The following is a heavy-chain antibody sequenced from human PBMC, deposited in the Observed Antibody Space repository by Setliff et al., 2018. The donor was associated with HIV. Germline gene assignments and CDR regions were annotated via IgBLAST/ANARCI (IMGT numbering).Heavy chain of an antibody. Sequence: ASVKVSCKASGYTFTSYYMHWVRQAPGQGLEWMGWIYPNSGGTKYAQKFQGRVTMTRDTSISTAYMELSRLRSDDTAVYYCARENSGYRAFDYWGQATLVTVSS. CDR3: ARENSGYRAFDY. J-gene: IGHJ4*02. CDR1: GYTFTSYY. V-gene: IGHV1-2*02. CDR2: IYPNSGGT. D-gene: IGHD3-22*01.